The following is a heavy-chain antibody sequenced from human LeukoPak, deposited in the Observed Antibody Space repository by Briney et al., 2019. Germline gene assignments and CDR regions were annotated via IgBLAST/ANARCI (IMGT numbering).Heavy chain of an antibody. Sequence: GGSLRLSCAASGFTFSSYAMSWVRQAPGKGLEWVSAISGSGGSTYYADSVKGRFTISRDNSKDTLYLQMNSLRAEDTAVYYCAKYYYGSGSYSPHYYYYYYMDVWGKGTTVTVSS. CDR2: ISGSGGST. J-gene: IGHJ6*03. D-gene: IGHD3-10*01. CDR3: AKYYYGSGSYSPHYYYYYYMDV. CDR1: GFTFSSYA. V-gene: IGHV3-23*01.